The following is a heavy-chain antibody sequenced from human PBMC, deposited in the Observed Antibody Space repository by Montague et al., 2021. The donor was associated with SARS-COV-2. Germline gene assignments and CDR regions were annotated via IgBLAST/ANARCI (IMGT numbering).Heavy chain of an antibody. D-gene: IGHD3-16*01. CDR3: ARGGEIDVWAPFGH. J-gene: IGHJ4*02. CDR1: GFPFSRNS. V-gene: IGHV3-21*01. CDR2: ISSDTLHT. Sequence: SLRLSCATSGFPFSRNSMNWVRQAPGKGLVWVSTISSDTLHTFYAESVKGRFTISRDNAKNELYLQMNSLRAEDMAVYYCARGGEIDVWAPFGHWGQGTLVTVSS.